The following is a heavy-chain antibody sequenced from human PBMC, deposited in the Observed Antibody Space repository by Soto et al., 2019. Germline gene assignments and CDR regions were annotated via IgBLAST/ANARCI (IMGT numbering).Heavy chain of an antibody. V-gene: IGHV3-7*03. CDR3: AREDYDILTGYSYYYYYGMDV. D-gene: IGHD3-9*01. CDR1: GFTFSSYW. CDR2: IKQDGSEK. J-gene: IGHJ6*02. Sequence: GGSLRLSCAASGFTFSSYWMSWVRQAPGKGLEWVANIKQDGSEKYYVDSVKGRFTISRDNAKNSLYLQMSSLRAEDTAVYYCAREDYDILTGYSYYYYYGMDVWGQGTTVTVSS.